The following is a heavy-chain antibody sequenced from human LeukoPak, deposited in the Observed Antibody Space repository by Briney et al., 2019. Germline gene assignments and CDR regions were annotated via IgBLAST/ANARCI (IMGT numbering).Heavy chain of an antibody. Sequence: GGSLRLSCAASGFTISSYAMNWVRQAPGNGLEWVSYISSSGSTIYYADSVKGRFTISRDNAKNSLYLQMNSLRAEDTAVYYCAELGITMIGGVWGKGTTVTISS. CDR3: AELGITMIGGV. J-gene: IGHJ6*04. CDR1: GFTISSYA. V-gene: IGHV3-48*03. D-gene: IGHD3-10*02. CDR2: ISSSGSTI.